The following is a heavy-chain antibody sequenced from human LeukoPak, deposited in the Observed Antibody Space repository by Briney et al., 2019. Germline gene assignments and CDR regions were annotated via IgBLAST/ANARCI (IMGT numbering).Heavy chain of an antibody. CDR3: ARLGYYDSSGYYPYYFDS. D-gene: IGHD3-22*01. V-gene: IGHV3-30*04. CDR2: ISYDGSNT. Sequence: GGSLRLSCAASGFTFGSYVMNWVRQAPGKGLEWVAIISYDGSNTYYADSVKGRLTISRDNSQNTLYLQMNSLRPEDTAVFYCARLGYYDSSGYYPYYFDSWGQGTLVTVSS. CDR1: GFTFGSYV. J-gene: IGHJ4*02.